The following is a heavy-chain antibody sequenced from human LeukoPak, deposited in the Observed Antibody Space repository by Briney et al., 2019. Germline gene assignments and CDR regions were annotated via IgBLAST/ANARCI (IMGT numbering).Heavy chain of an antibody. V-gene: IGHV4-59*08. CDR1: GGSISSYY. D-gene: IGHD6-13*01. Sequence: SSETLSLTCTVSGGSISSYYWSWIRQPPRKGLEWIGYIYYSGSTNYNPSLKSRVTISVDTSKNQFSLKLSSVTAADTAVYYCAAQQPGALIVDPWGQGTLVTVSS. J-gene: IGHJ5*02. CDR2: IYYSGST. CDR3: AAQQPGALIVDP.